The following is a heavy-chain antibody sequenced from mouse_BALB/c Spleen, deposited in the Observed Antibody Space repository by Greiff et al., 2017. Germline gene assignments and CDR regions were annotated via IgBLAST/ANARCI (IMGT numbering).Heavy chain of an antibody. Sequence: EVQGVESGGGLVQPGGSRKLSCAASGFTFSSFGMHWVRQAPEKGLEWVAYISSGSSTIYYADTVKGRFTISRDNPKNTLFLQMTSLRSEDTAMYYCAELGRRLAYWGQGTLVTVSA. CDR3: AELGRRLAY. CDR2: ISSGSSTI. V-gene: IGHV5-17*02. J-gene: IGHJ3*01. CDR1: GFTFSSFG. D-gene: IGHD4-1*01.